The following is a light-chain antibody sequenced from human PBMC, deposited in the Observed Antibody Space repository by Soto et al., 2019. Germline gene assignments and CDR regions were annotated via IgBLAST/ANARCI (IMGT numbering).Light chain of an antibody. V-gene: IGLV1-51*02. CDR3: ATWDSSLNGGV. CDR1: SSNIGNGY. Sequence: QSVLTQPPSVSAAPGQKVTISCSGSSSNIGNGYVSWYQQLPGTAPKLLIYQNDKRPSGIPDRFSGSKSGTSATLGISGLQTGDEADYYCATWDSSLNGGVFGGGTKVTVL. CDR2: QND. J-gene: IGLJ3*02.